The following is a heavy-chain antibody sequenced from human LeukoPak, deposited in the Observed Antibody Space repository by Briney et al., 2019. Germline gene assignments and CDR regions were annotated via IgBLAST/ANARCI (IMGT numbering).Heavy chain of an antibody. CDR1: GFTFSSYA. CDR2: ISGSGGST. J-gene: IGHJ4*02. Sequence: GGSLRLSCAASGFTFSSYAMSWVRQAPGKGLEWVSAISGSGGSTYYADSVKGRFTISRDNSKNTLYLQMNSLRAEDTAVYYCARDLERYYDLEGRSGYWGQGTLVTVSS. CDR3: ARDLERYYDLEGRSGY. D-gene: IGHD3-3*01. V-gene: IGHV3-23*01.